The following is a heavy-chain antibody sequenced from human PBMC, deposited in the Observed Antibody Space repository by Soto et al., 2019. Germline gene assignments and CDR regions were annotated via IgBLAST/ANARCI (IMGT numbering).Heavy chain of an antibody. Sequence: SETLSLTCTVSGDSISRFYWSWIRQPPGKGLEWLGYISYSGSTNYSPALRSRVTISADTSKNQFSLRLNAVTAADTAVYYCARDDSTGGFDFWGQGALVTVSS. D-gene: IGHD6-19*01. J-gene: IGHJ4*02. CDR2: ISYSGST. V-gene: IGHV4-59*01. CDR1: GDSISRFY. CDR3: ARDDSTGGFDF.